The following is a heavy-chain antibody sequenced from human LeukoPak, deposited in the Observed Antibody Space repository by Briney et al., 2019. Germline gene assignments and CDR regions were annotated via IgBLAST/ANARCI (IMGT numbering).Heavy chain of an antibody. CDR2: ISSSSSTI. CDR1: GFTFSSYS. D-gene: IGHD3-22*01. V-gene: IGHV3-48*01. CDR3: AREYYDSSGYYYFDYYYYYYMDV. J-gene: IGHJ6*03. Sequence: PGGSLRLSWAASGFTFSSYSMNWVRQAPGKGLEWVSYISSSSSTIYYADSVKGRFTISRDNSKNSLYLQMNSMRAEDTAVYYCAREYYDSSGYYYFDYYYYYYMDVWGKGNTVTVSS.